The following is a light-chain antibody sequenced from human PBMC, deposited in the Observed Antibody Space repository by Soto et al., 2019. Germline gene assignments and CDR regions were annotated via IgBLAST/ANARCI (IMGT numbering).Light chain of an antibody. J-gene: IGLJ1*01. V-gene: IGLV1-44*01. CDR1: SSNIGSNT. CDR2: SNN. CDR3: AAWDDSLNGYV. Sequence: QSVLTQPPSTSGTPGQRVTISCSGNSSNIGSNTVNWYQHLPGTAPKLLIYSNNQRPSGVPDRFSGSKSGTSASLAVSGLQSEDEADYYCAAWDDSLNGYVFGTGTKVTVL.